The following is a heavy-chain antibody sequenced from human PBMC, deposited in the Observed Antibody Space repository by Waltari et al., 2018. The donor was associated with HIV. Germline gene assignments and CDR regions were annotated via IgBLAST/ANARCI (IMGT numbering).Heavy chain of an antibody. D-gene: IGHD3-10*01. CDR3: ARWGGYGRSTVATPLDY. J-gene: IGHJ4*02. V-gene: IGHV3-21*02. Sequence: EVQLVESGGGLVKPGGSLRLSCGASGSTVRTYSMNWVLQAPGKGLGWLSFIGYSSGHICYADAVKGRFTISRDSDEVSLYLHVGSVGADDTSVDCCARWGGYGRSTVATPLDYWGQGTLVTVSS. CDR2: IGYSSGHI. CDR1: GSTVRTYS.